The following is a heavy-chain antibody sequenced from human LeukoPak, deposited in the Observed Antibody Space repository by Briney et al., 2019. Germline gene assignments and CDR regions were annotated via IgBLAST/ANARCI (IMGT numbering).Heavy chain of an antibody. J-gene: IGHJ6*02. CDR3: ARVSPSGVWDV. CDR1: GGSISGINYY. CDR2: IYTTGSS. D-gene: IGHD3-10*01. Sequence: SETLSLTCTVSGGSISGINYYWTWIRQPAGKGLEWIGRIYTTGSSNYNPSLKSRVTIPVDTSNNQFSLKLSSVTAADTAVYYCARVSPSGVWDVWGQGTTVTVSS. V-gene: IGHV4-61*02.